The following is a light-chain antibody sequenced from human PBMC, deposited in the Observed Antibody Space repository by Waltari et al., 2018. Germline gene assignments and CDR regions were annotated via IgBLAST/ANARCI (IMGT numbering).Light chain of an antibody. CDR2: WAS. V-gene: IGKV4-1*01. CDR1: QSVLNNSDKKNS. CDR3: QQYYSARRT. Sequence: DIVMTQSPDSLSLSLGERASITCRSNQSVLNNSDKKNSLAWYQQKPGQPPRLLIYWASTRESGVPDRFSGSGSGTDFALTINSLQAEDVAVYYCQQYYSARRTFGQGTKVEV. J-gene: IGKJ1*01.